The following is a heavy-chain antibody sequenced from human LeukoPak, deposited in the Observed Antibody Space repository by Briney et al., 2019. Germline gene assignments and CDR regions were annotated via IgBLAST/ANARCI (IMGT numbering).Heavy chain of an antibody. CDR1: GFTFSSYA. Sequence: GGSLRLSCAASGFTFSSYAMSWVRQAPGKGLEWVSAISGSGGSTYYADSVKGRFTISRDNSKNTLYLQMNSLRAEDTAVYYCARGYYDFWSGYHPTYYFDYWGQGTLVTVSS. J-gene: IGHJ4*02. CDR3: ARGYYDFWSGYHPTYYFDY. D-gene: IGHD3-3*01. CDR2: ISGSGGST. V-gene: IGHV3-23*01.